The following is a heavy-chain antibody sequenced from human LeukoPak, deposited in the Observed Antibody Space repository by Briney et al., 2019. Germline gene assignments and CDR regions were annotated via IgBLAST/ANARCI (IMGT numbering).Heavy chain of an antibody. Sequence: SLRLSCVTSGFNFDEYAMHWVRQAPGKGLEWVAGVGWKGGIIGYADSVKGRFTISRDNAKNSLYLQMNSLRAEDTAFYYCAKDIDYGSGTYFKSFDYWGQGILVTVSS. J-gene: IGHJ4*02. CDR2: VGWKGGII. D-gene: IGHD3-10*01. CDR1: GFNFDEYA. V-gene: IGHV3-9*01. CDR3: AKDIDYGSGTYFKSFDY.